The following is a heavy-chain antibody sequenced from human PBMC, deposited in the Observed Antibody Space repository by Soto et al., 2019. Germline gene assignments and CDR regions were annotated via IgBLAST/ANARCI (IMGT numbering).Heavy chain of an antibody. J-gene: IGHJ6*02. CDR3: ARDRGGSGYYYCGMDV. Sequence: QVQLQESGPGLVKPSQTLSLTCTVSGGSISSGGYYWSWIRQHPGKGLEWIGYIYYSGSTYYNPSLKSRVTISVDTSKNQFSLKLSSVTAADTAVYYCARDRGGSGYYYCGMDVWGQGTTVTVSS. CDR1: GGSISSGGYY. D-gene: IGHD2-15*01. CDR2: IYYSGST. V-gene: IGHV4-31*03.